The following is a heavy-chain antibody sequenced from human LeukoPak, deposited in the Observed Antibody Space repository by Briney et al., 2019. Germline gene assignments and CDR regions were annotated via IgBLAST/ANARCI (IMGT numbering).Heavy chain of an antibody. CDR1: GFTFSSYA. CDR2: ISYDGSNK. J-gene: IGHJ6*02. D-gene: IGHD3-22*01. CDR3: ARDKGSSGYYYHHYGMDV. Sequence: PGGSLRLSCAASGFTFSSYAMHWVRQAPGEGLEWVAIISYDGSNKYYADSVKGRFTISRDNSKNTLYLKMNSLRAEDTAVYYCARDKGSSGYYYHHYGMDVWGQGTTVTVSS. V-gene: IGHV3-30-3*01.